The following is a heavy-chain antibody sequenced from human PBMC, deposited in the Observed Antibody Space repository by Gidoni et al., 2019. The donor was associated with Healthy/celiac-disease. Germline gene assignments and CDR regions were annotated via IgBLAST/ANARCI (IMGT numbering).Heavy chain of an antibody. V-gene: IGHV4-4*07. D-gene: IGHD6-19*01. J-gene: IGHJ3*02. CDR3: ARDGSQWLLGAFDI. Sequence: QVQLQESGPGLVKPSETLSLTCTASGGSISSYYWSWIRQPAGKGLEWIGRIYTSGSTNYNPSLKSRVTMSVDTSKNQFSLKLSSVTAADTAVYYCARDGSQWLLGAFDIWGQGTMVTVSS. CDR1: GGSISSYY. CDR2: IYTSGST.